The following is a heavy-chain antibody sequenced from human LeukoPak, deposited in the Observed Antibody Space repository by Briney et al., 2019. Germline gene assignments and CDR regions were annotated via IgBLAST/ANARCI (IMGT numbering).Heavy chain of an antibody. D-gene: IGHD6-13*01. Sequence: ASVKVSCKASGYIFTDYYMHWVRQAPGQELGWMGRINPNSGGTNYAQKFQGRVTITRDTSASTAYMELSSLRSEDTAVYYCATRAAAGTGFDPWGQGTLVTVSS. J-gene: IGHJ5*02. CDR3: ATRAAAGTGFDP. CDR1: GYIFTDYY. CDR2: INPNSGGT. V-gene: IGHV1/OR15-1*04.